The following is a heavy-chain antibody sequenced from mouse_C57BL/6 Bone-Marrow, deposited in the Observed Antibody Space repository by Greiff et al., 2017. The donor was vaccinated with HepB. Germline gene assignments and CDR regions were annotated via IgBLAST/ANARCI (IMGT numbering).Heavy chain of an antibody. J-gene: IGHJ2*01. CDR2: ISSGNSTT. Sequence: EVMLVESGGGLVKPGASLKLSCAASGFTFSDYGMHWVRQAPEKGLEWVAYISSGNSTTYYADTVKGRVTIARDNAKNTLYLQMTSLRSEDTAMYYCARSGYYGDDWGQGTTLTFAS. D-gene: IGHD2-3*01. V-gene: IGHV5-17*01. CDR1: GFTFSDYG. CDR3: ARSGYYGDD.